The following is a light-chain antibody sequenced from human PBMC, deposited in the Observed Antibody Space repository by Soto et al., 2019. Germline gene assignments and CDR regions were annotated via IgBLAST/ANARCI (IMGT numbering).Light chain of an antibody. CDR1: QSVSSY. Sequence: VLTQYRSTVPLSGGECGTRCWRDSQSVSSYLAWYQQKPGQAPRLLIYDASNRATGIPARFSGSGSGTDCTLSSRSLAAEEFALYFWQQRSNLWAFGQGTKVDIK. CDR3: QQRSNLWA. CDR2: DAS. J-gene: IGKJ1*01. V-gene: IGKV3-11*01.